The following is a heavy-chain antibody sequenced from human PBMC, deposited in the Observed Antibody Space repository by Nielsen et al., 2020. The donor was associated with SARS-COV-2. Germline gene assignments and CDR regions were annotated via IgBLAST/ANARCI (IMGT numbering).Heavy chain of an antibody. CDR2: ISGSGGST. CDR3: ANPIAAAAKGDY. Sequence: LKISCAASGFTFSSYAMSWVRQAPGKGLEWVSAISGSGGSTYYADSVKGRFTISRDNSKNTLYLQMNSLRAEDTAVYYCANPIAAAAKGDYWGQGTLVTVSS. J-gene: IGHJ4*02. CDR1: GFTFSSYA. D-gene: IGHD6-13*01. V-gene: IGHV3-23*01.